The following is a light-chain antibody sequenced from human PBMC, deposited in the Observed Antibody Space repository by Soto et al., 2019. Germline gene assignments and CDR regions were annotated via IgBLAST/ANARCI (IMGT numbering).Light chain of an antibody. Sequence: QSVLTQPASVSGSPGQSITISCSGTSSDIGGYDFVSWYQQHLGNAPKLLLHDVANRPSGVSNRFSGSKSGTTASLTISGLQAEDEAEYFCSSYTSSSTVYVFGAGTKVTVL. CDR2: DVA. V-gene: IGLV2-14*03. CDR3: SSYTSSSTVYV. J-gene: IGLJ1*01. CDR1: SSDIGGYDF.